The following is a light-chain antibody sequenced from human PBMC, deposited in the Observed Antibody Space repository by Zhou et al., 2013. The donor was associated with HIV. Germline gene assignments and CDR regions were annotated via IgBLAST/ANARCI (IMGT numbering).Light chain of an antibody. CDR2: GAS. V-gene: IGKV3-20*01. J-gene: IGKJ5*01. CDR1: QTITNNY. CDR3: QQYGSSRTT. Sequence: EVVLTQFPGTLSLAPGERATLSCRASQTITNNYFVWYQQKPGQPPRLLIYGASNRAPGIPDRFRGSGSGTDFTLTISRLEPEDFAVYYCQQYGSSRTTFGQGTRLEIK.